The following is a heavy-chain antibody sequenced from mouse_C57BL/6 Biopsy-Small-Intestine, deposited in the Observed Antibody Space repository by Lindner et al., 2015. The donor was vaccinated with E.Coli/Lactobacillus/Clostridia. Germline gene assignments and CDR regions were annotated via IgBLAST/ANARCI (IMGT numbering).Heavy chain of an antibody. CDR3: ARYDYDGTWFAY. J-gene: IGHJ3*01. V-gene: IGHV1-22*01. CDR1: GYTFTDYN. CDR2: INPNNGGT. D-gene: IGHD2-4*01. Sequence: VQLQESGPELVKPGASVKMSCKASGYTFTDYNMHWVKQSHGKSLEWIGYINPNNGGTNYNQKFKGKATLTVNKSSSTAYMELRSLTSEDSAVYYCARYDYDGTWFAYWGQGTLVTVSA.